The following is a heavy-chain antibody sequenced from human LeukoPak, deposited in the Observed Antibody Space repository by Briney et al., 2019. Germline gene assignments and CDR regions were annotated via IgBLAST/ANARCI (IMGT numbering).Heavy chain of an antibody. CDR3: ARRSPTATYYFDS. J-gene: IGHJ4*02. CDR1: GFTFSSYA. Sequence: PGGSLRLSCAASGFTFSSYAMSWVRRAPGKGLQWVSSMTGSGDFTLYADSVKGRFTISRDNSKDTLYLQMNRLRADDTAVYYCARRSPTATYYFDSWGRGNLVTVAS. D-gene: IGHD4-11*01. V-gene: IGHV3-23*01. CDR2: MTGSGDFT.